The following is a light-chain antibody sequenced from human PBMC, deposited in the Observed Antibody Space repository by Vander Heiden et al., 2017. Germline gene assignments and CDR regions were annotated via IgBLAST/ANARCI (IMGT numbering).Light chain of an antibody. CDR2: DTS. V-gene: IGKV3-15*01. J-gene: IGKJ2*01. CDR1: QSVSTK. Sequence: EVVMTQSPATLSLSPGERATLSCRASQSVSTKLAWYQQKPGQAPRLLIYDTSTRDADIPTRFTGSGFGTDFTLTISSLQSEDFAIDFCQQYNDWPPNTFGQGTKLEIK. CDR3: QQYNDWPPNT.